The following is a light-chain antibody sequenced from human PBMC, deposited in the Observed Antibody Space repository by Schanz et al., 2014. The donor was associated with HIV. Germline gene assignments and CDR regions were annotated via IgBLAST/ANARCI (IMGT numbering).Light chain of an antibody. V-gene: IGLV2-14*03. CDR3: GSYKSASFPWV. Sequence: QSALTQPASVSGSPGQSITISCTGTSSDIGGYNYVSWYQQHPGKASKLILYDVDNRPAGVSNRFSGSKSGNTASLTISGLRAEDEASYYCGSYKSASFPWVFGGGTKLTVL. CDR1: SSDIGGYNY. CDR2: DVD. J-gene: IGLJ3*02.